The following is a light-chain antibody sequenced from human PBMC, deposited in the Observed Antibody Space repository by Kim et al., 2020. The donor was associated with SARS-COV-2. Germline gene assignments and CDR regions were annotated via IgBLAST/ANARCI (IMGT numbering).Light chain of an antibody. Sequence: SYELTQPPSVSVSPGQTVSITCSGNKLGEKNACWYQQKPGQSPVLVIYHDTERPSGIPERSSGPNSGNTATLTISGTQAMDGADYYCQAWDSTTVVLGGG. J-gene: IGLJ3*02. CDR2: HDT. V-gene: IGLV3-1*01. CDR3: QAWDSTTVV. CDR1: KLGEKN.